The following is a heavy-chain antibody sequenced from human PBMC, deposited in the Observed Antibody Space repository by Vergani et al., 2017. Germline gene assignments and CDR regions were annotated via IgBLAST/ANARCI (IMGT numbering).Heavy chain of an antibody. D-gene: IGHD6-13*01. V-gene: IGHV3-30*03. J-gene: IGHJ4*02. CDR1: GFTFSSYG. Sequence: VQLVESGGGLVQPGGSLRLSCAASGFTFSSYGMHWVRQAPGKGLEWVAVISYDGSNKYYADSVKGRFTISRDNAKNSLYLQMNSLRAEDTAVYYCARAGYSSSWYEGYFDYWGQGTLVTVSS. CDR2: ISYDGSNK. CDR3: ARAGYSSSWYEGYFDY.